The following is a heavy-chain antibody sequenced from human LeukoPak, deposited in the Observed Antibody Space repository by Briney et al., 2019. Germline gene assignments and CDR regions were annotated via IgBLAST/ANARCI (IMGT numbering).Heavy chain of an antibody. Sequence: GGSLRLSCAASGFTFSRSWMSWVRQAPGKGLEWVSSISRNSRYIYYADSMRGRFTISRDNAKNSLYLQMNSLKPEDTAVYYCARVAEAAAFDSWGQGTLVTVSS. D-gene: IGHD6-13*01. J-gene: IGHJ4*02. CDR3: ARVAEAAAFDS. CDR2: ISRNSRYI. CDR1: GFTFSRSW. V-gene: IGHV3-21*06.